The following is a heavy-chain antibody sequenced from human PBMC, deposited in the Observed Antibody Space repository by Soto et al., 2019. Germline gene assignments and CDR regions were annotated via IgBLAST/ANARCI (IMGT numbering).Heavy chain of an antibody. CDR1: GFTFTSYA. CDR2: ISASGGST. Sequence: GGSLRLSCAASGFTFTSYALSWVRQAPGKGLEWVSGISASGGSTYFADFVKGRFTISRDNSKNTLYLQMNSLRAEDTAEYYCAKDLGYCSSTTCYFDHWGQGTLVTVSS. D-gene: IGHD2-2*01. V-gene: IGHV3-23*01. CDR3: AKDLGYCSSTTCYFDH. J-gene: IGHJ4*02.